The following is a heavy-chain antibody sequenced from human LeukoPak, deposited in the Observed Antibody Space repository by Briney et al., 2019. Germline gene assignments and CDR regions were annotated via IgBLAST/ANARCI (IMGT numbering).Heavy chain of an antibody. CDR3: ARDSIAVAGTTRTGWFDP. Sequence: ASVKVSCKASGYTFASYGISWVRQAPGQGLEWMGWISAYNGNTNYAQKLQGRVTMTTDTSTSTAYMELRSLRSDDTAVYYCARDSIAVAGTTRTGWFDPWGQGILVTVSS. J-gene: IGHJ5*02. CDR2: ISAYNGNT. D-gene: IGHD6-19*01. CDR1: GYTFASYG. V-gene: IGHV1-18*04.